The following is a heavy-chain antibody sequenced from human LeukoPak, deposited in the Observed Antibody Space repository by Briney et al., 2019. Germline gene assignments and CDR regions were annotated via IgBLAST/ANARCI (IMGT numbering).Heavy chain of an antibody. D-gene: IGHD3-10*01. CDR3: ARGGYYGSGSYPGSKSKYYYYYGMDV. J-gene: IGHJ6*02. CDR2: IYYSGST. V-gene: IGHV4-31*03. CDR1: GGSISSGGYY. Sequence: SETLSLTCTVSGGSISSGGYYWSWIRQHPGKGLEWIGYIYYSGSTYYNPSLKSRVTISVDTSKNQFSLKLSSVTAADTAVYYCARGGYYGSGSYPGSKSKYYYYYGMDVWGQGTTVTVSS.